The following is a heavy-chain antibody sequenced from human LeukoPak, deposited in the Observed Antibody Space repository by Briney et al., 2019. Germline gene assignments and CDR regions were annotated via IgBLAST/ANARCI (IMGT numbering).Heavy chain of an antibody. CDR2: INPSSGAT. D-gene: IGHD1-26*01. CDR3: ARATNVYYYYGMDV. V-gene: IGHV1-46*01. Sequence: ASVKVSCKTSGYTFTSYYIHCVRQAPGQGLEWMGIINPSSGATNYAQKFQGRVTMTRDTSTSTVYMELSSQRSEDTAVYYCARATNVYYYYGMDVWGQGTTVTVSS. CDR1: GYTFTSYY. J-gene: IGHJ6*02.